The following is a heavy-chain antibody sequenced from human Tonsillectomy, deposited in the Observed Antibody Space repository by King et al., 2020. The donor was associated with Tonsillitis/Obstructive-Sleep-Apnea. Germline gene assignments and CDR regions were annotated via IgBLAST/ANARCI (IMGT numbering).Heavy chain of an antibody. V-gene: IGHV1-46*01. D-gene: IGHD5-12*01. CDR1: GYTFTRYY. Sequence: HVQLVESGAEVKKPGASVKVSCKAYGYTFTRYYIHWVRQAPGQGLEWMGIINPSDGITTYAQKFQGRVTMTRDTSTNTVHMELRSLRSEDTATYYCGRDDVDDRYFDYWGQGTLVTVSS. CDR3: GRDDVDDRYFDY. J-gene: IGHJ4*02. CDR2: INPSDGIT.